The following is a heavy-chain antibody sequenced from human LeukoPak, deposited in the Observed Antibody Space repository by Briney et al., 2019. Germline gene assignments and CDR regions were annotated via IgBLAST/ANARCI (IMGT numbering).Heavy chain of an antibody. V-gene: IGHV3-9*01. CDR3: AKGPPLGIAVAGVFDY. J-gene: IGHJ4*02. CDR2: ISWNSGSI. Sequence: PGGSLRLSCAASGFTFDDYAMHWVRQAPGKGLEWVSGISWNSGSIGYADSVKGRFTISRDNAKNSLYLQMNSLRAEDTALYYCAKGPPLGIAVAGVFDYWGQGTLVTVSS. CDR1: GFTFDDYA. D-gene: IGHD6-19*01.